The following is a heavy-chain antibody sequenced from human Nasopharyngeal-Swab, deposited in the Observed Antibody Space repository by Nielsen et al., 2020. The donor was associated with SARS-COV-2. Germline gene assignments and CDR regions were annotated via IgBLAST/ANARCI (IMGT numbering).Heavy chain of an antibody. D-gene: IGHD3-10*01. Sequence: GESLKISCLASGFTFNIYAMALVPRTPGRGLQWVSGISASGGSTYYTDSVKGRFAVSRDNSRNTLYLQMHSLRVEDTALYYCAKDDVVRGDAFDIWGQGTMVTVSS. V-gene: IGHV3-23*01. CDR1: GFTFNIYA. CDR3: AKDDVVRGDAFDI. CDR2: ISASGGST. J-gene: IGHJ3*02.